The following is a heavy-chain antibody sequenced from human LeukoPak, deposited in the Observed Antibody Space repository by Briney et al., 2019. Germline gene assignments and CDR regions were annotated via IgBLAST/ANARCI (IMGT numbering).Heavy chain of an antibody. V-gene: IGHV3-66*01. CDR2: IYSGGST. Sequence: GGSLRLSCAASGFTFSSCAMSWVRQAPGTGLEWVSVIYSGGSTYYADSVKGRFTISRDNSKNTLYLQMNSLRAEDTAVYYCARDVDTAMVTYAFDIWGQGTMVTVSS. D-gene: IGHD5-18*01. CDR1: GFTFSSCA. J-gene: IGHJ3*02. CDR3: ARDVDTAMVTYAFDI.